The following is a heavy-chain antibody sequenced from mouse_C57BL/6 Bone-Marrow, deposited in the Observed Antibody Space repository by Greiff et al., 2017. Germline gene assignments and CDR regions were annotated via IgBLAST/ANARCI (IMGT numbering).Heavy chain of an antibody. CDR1: GFNIKDDY. Sequence: EVQLQQSGAELVRPGASVKLSCTASGFNIKDDYMHWVKQRPEQGLEWIGWIDPENGDTEYASKFQGEATITADTSSNTAYLQLSSLTSEDTAVYYCTFYYYGSSYYYAMDYWGQGTSVTVSS. CDR2: IDPENGDT. J-gene: IGHJ4*01. D-gene: IGHD1-1*01. CDR3: TFYYYGSSYYYAMDY. V-gene: IGHV14-4*01.